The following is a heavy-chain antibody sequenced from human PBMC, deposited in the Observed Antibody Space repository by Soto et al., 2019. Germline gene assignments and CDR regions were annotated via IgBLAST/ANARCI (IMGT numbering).Heavy chain of an antibody. CDR2: MNPNSGNT. CDR3: ARLPSGYASTQNWFDP. J-gene: IGHJ5*02. V-gene: IGHV1-8*01. Sequence: ASVKVSCKASGYTFTSYDINWVRQATGQGLEWMGWMNPNSGNTGYAQKFQGRVTMTRNTSISTAYMELSSLRSEDTAVYYCARLPSGYASTQNWFDPWGQGTLVTVSS. D-gene: IGHD5-12*01. CDR1: GYTFTSYD.